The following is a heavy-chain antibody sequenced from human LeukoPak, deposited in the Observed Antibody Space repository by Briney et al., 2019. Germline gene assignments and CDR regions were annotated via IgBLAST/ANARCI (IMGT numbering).Heavy chain of an antibody. CDR3: ARRSMRWMDV. D-gene: IGHD4-23*01. V-gene: IGHV4-59*08. CDR1: GGSISSYY. CDR2: IYYSGST. Sequence: SETLSLTCTVSGGSISSYYWSWIRQPPGKGLEYIGYIYYSGSTNYNPSLKSRVTTSLDTSKNQFSLKLSSVTVADTAVYYCARRSMRWMDVWGQGTTVTVSS. J-gene: IGHJ6*02.